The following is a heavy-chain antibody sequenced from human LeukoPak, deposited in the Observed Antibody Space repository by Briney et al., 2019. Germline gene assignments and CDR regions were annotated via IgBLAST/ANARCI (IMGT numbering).Heavy chain of an antibody. Sequence: GGSLRLTCAASGFTFSNYAMSWVRQAPGKGLEWVSAISGSGGTTYYADSVKGRFTISRDNSKNTLYLQMNSLRAEDTAVYYCAKAEGYSGYNIDYWGQGTLVTVSS. J-gene: IGHJ4*02. CDR3: AKAEGYSGYNIDY. CDR2: ISGSGGTT. CDR1: GFTFSNYA. D-gene: IGHD5-12*01. V-gene: IGHV3-23*01.